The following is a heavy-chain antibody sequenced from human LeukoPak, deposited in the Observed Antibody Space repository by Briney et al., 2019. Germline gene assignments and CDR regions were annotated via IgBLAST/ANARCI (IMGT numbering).Heavy chain of an antibody. Sequence: GGSLRLSCAASGFTVSSNYMSWVRQAPGRGLEWVSYISFGGDNIYYADSVKGRFTISRDNAKKSLYLQMNSLRVEDTAVYYCARMEGIIDYWGQGTLVTVSS. CDR1: GFTVSSNY. V-gene: IGHV3-11*04. CDR2: ISFGGDNI. J-gene: IGHJ4*02. CDR3: ARMEGIIDY. D-gene: IGHD2/OR15-2a*01.